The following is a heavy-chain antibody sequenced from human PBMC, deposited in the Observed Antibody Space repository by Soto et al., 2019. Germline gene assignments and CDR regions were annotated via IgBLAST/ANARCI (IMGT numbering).Heavy chain of an antibody. V-gene: IGHV4-39*01. Sequence: SETLSLTCTVSGGSISSSSYYWGWIRQPPGKGLEWIGSIYYSGSTYYNPSLKSRVTISVDTSKNQFSLKLSSVTAADTAVYYCARQAGRITIFGPYYYYGMDVWGQGTTVTVSS. CDR2: IYYSGST. CDR1: GGSISSSSYY. CDR3: ARQAGRITIFGPYYYYGMDV. D-gene: IGHD3-3*01. J-gene: IGHJ6*02.